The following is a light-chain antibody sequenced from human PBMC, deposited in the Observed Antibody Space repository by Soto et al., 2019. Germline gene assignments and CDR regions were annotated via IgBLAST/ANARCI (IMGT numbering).Light chain of an antibody. Sequence: ETLLTQSTATLSLSPVERATLSCRASQSVSSYLAWYQQKPGQAPRLLIYDSSNRATGIPARFSGSGSGTDFTLTISSLEPEDFAVYYCQQRSSWGTFGQGTRLEIK. CDR3: QQRSSWGT. CDR1: QSVSSY. CDR2: DSS. J-gene: IGKJ5*01. V-gene: IGKV3-11*01.